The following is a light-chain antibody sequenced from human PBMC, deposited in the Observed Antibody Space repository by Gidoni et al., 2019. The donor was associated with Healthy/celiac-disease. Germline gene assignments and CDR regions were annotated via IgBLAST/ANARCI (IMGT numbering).Light chain of an antibody. V-gene: IGKV4-1*01. CDR3: QQYYSTPLT. CDR2: GAS. Sequence: DIVMTQAPDSLAVSLGERATINCKSSQSVFYSCNHTNYLAWYQQKPGQPPKLLIYGASTRESGVPDRFSGSGSGTDFTLTISSLQAEDVAVYYCQQYYSTPLTFGPGTKVDIK. J-gene: IGKJ3*01. CDR1: QSVFYSCNHTNY.